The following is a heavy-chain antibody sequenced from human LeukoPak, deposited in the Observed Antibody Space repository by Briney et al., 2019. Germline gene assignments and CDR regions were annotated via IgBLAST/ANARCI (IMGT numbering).Heavy chain of an antibody. CDR1: GFTFDDYT. V-gene: IGHV3-43*01. D-gene: IGHD3-10*01. Sequence: GGSLRLSCAASGFTFDDYTMHWVRQAPGKGLEWVSLISWDGGSTYYADSVKGRFTISRDNAKKSVYLHMSSLRAEDTALYYCARLSAYYYGSYFYYYMDVWGKGTTVTVSS. CDR2: ISWDGGST. CDR3: ARLSAYYYGSYFYYYMDV. J-gene: IGHJ6*03.